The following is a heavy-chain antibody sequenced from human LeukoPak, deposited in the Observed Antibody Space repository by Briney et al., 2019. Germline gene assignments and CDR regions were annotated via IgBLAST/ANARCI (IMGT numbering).Heavy chain of an antibody. V-gene: IGHV1-8*02. CDR3: ARVYFGWPPSWYYYYMDV. J-gene: IGHJ6*03. D-gene: IGHD3-9*01. CDR1: GYTFTDYF. Sequence: ASVKVSCKASGYTFTDYFMNWVRQAPGQGLEWMGWINPKSGGTGYAQKFQGRVTMTRNTSISTAYMELSSLRSEDTAVYYCARVYFGWPPSWYYYYMDVWGKGTKVTISS. CDR2: INPKSGGT.